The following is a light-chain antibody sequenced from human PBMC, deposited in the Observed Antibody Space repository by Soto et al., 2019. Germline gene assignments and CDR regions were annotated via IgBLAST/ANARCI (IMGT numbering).Light chain of an antibody. J-gene: IGLJ3*02. CDR3: AAWDDSMNGRV. Sequence: QSVLTQPPSASATPGQRVTISCSGSSSTIGSNTVNWYQQLPGTAPKLLIYKSNQRPSGVPDRFSGSKSGTSASLAISGLQSEDEADYYCAAWDDSMNGRVFGGGTKLTVL. CDR1: SSTIGSNT. V-gene: IGLV1-44*01. CDR2: KSN.